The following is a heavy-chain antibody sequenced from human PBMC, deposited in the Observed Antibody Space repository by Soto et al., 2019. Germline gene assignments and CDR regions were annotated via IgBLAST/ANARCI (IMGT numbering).Heavy chain of an antibody. D-gene: IGHD2-2*01. CDR2: TYYRSKWYN. V-gene: IGHV6-1*01. CDR3: ARDRGVYCSSSSCSWYYYYYGMDV. CDR1: GDSVSSNSAA. Sequence: SQTLSLTCAISGDSVSSNSAAWNWIRQSPSRGLEWLGRTYYRSKWYNDYAVSVKSRITINPDTSKNQFSLQLNSVTPEDTAVYYCARDRGVYCSSSSCSWYYYYYGMDVWGQGTTVTVSS. J-gene: IGHJ6*02.